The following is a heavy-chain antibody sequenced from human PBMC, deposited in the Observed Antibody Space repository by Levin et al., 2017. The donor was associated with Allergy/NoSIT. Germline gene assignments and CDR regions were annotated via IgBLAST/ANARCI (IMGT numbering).Heavy chain of an antibody. V-gene: IGHV4-28*01. CDR2: IYYSGST. CDR1: GYSINSSNW. CDR3: ARKEASRGWFDP. J-gene: IGHJ5*02. D-gene: IGHD2-2*01. Sequence: SETLSLTCAVSGYSINSSNWWGWIRQPPGKGLEWIGYIYYSGSTHYNPSLKSRVTMSVDTSKNQFSLKLSSVTAVDTAVYYCARKEASRGWFDPWGQGTLVTVSS.